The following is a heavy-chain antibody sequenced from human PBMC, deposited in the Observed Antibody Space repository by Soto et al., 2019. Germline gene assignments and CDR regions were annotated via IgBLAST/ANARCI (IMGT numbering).Heavy chain of an antibody. CDR3: TRDGSPFALDV. CDR2: IKTDGSEK. V-gene: IGHV3-7*03. J-gene: IGHJ6*02. CDR1: GFTFSSYW. Sequence: GGSLRLSCAASGFTFSSYWMSWVRQAPGKGLEWVANIKTDGSEKYYMDSVRGRFTTSRDNARNFFLLQMNSLTGADTAVYYCTRDGSPFALDVWGLGTSVTVSS.